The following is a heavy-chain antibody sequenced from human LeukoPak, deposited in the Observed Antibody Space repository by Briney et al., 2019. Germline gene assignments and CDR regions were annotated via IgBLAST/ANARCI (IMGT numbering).Heavy chain of an antibody. J-gene: IGHJ5*02. CDR1: GFTSRFPFSYYG. CDR3: ARDLNGRFDI. Sequence: GGSLRLSCAASGFTSRFPFSYYGFQWVRQTPVKGLEWVAIIPASEGIIYYADSVKGRFTISRDDSKNTFYLQMNTLRDDDSAVYYCARDLNGRFDIWGQGTLVTVSS. D-gene: IGHD1-1*01. V-gene: IGHV3-30*03. CDR2: IPASEGII.